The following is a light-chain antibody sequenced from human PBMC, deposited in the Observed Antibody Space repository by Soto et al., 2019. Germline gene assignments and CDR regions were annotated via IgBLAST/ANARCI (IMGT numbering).Light chain of an antibody. CDR3: CSYAGSSTWV. Sequence: QSALTQPASVSGSPGQSITISCTGTSSDVGSSNLVSWYQQHPGKAPKLMIYEGSERPSGVSDRFSGSKTGNTASLTISGLQAEDDDDYYCCSYAGSSTWVFGGGTKLTVL. J-gene: IGLJ3*02. CDR1: SSDVGSSNL. CDR2: EGS. V-gene: IGLV2-23*01.